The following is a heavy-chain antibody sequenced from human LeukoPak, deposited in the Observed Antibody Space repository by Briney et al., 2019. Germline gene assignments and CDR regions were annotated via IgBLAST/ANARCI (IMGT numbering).Heavy chain of an antibody. V-gene: IGHV3-30*18. CDR3: AKNRMVRGAIASFDY. Sequence: HPGGSLRLSCAASGFTFSSYGMHWVRQAPGKGLEWVAVISYDGSNKYYADSVKGRFTLSRDNSKNTLYLQMNSLRAEDTAVYYCAKNRMVRGAIASFDYWGQGTLVTVSS. J-gene: IGHJ4*02. CDR1: GFTFSSYG. CDR2: ISYDGSNK. D-gene: IGHD3-10*01.